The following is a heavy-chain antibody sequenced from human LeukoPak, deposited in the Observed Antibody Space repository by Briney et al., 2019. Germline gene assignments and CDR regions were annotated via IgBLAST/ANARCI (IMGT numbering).Heavy chain of an antibody. D-gene: IGHD3-9*01. V-gene: IGHV4-59*01. Sequence: SETLSLTCTVSGGSICSYYWSWIRLPPGKGLEWIGYLSKSGNTNYSPSLKSRVTIFGDTSKNQSFLKLSSVTAADTAVYYCARARYVNSFYAFDIWGQGTLVTASS. J-gene: IGHJ3*02. CDR2: LSKSGNT. CDR1: GGSICSYY. CDR3: ARARYVNSFYAFDI.